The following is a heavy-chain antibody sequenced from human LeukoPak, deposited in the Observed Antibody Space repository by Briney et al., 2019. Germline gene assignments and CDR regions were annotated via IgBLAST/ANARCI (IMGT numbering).Heavy chain of an antibody. D-gene: IGHD6-19*01. J-gene: IGHJ6*03. Sequence: QAGGSLRLSCAASGFTFSSYEMNWVRQAPGKGLEWVSYISSSGSTIYYADSVKGRFTISRDNAKNSLYLQMNSLRAEDTAVYYCARAMGRYSSGWYGNYYMDVWGKGTTVTVSS. V-gene: IGHV3-48*03. CDR1: GFTFSSYE. CDR3: ARAMGRYSSGWYGNYYMDV. CDR2: ISSSGSTI.